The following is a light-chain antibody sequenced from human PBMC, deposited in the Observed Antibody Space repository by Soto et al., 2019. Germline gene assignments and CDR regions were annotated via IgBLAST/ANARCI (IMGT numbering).Light chain of an antibody. CDR3: QQYNDWPLS. Sequence: IVMTQSPVTLSVSPGERATLSCRASQSVSSNLAWYQQKTGQAPRLLIFGTSTRATGIPARFSGSGSGTEFTLTISSLQSEDFAVYYCQQYNDWPLSFGGGTKVEIK. V-gene: IGKV3-15*01. CDR2: GTS. CDR1: QSVSSN. J-gene: IGKJ4*01.